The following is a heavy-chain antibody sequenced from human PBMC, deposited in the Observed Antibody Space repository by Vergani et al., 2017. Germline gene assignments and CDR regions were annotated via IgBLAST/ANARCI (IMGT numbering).Heavy chain of an antibody. J-gene: IGHJ4*02. V-gene: IGHV3-33*01. CDR2: IWYDGSNK. D-gene: IGHD6-19*01. CDR1: GFTFSSYG. Sequence: QVQLVESGGGVVQPGRSLRLSCAASGFTFSSYGMHWVRQAPGKGLEWVAVIWYDGSNKYYADSVTGRFTISRDNSKNTLYLQMNSLRAEDTAGYYCAREDSSGWYGDYWGQGTLVTVSS. CDR3: AREDSSGWYGDY.